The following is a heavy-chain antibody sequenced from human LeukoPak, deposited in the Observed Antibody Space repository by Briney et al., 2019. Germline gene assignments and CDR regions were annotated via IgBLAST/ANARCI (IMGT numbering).Heavy chain of an antibody. J-gene: IGHJ4*02. V-gene: IGHV4-59*02. CDR1: GGSVSGYY. Sequence: PSETLSLTCTVSGGSVSGYYWSWIRQSPGEGLEWIGYIYHTGSTSYSPSLKSRVTISADTSQNQFSLKLSSVTAADTAVYYCASRKLGNDYWGQGTLVTVSS. CDR2: IYHTGST. CDR3: ASRKLGNDY. D-gene: IGHD7-27*01.